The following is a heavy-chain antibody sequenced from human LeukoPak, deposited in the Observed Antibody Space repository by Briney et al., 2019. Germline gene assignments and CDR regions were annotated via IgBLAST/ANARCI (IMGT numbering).Heavy chain of an antibody. CDR2: ISGSSSYI. D-gene: IGHD2-2*02. V-gene: IGHV3-21*06. J-gene: IGHJ4*02. Sequence: GGSLRLSCAASGFTFSSYSMNWVRQAPGKGLKWVSSISGSSSYIFYADSVRGRFTISRDNAKNSLFLQMNSLRAEDTAVYYCARMTIPVGLYYFDDWGQGTLVTVSS. CDR3: ARMTIPVGLYYFDD. CDR1: GFTFSSYS.